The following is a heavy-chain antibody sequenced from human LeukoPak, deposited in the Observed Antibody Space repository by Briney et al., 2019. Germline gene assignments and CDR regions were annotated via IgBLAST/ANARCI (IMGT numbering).Heavy chain of an antibody. D-gene: IGHD3-10*01. CDR2: IYHSGST. J-gene: IGHJ3*02. V-gene: IGHV4-39*01. CDR3: ARALWFGGWFDAFDI. CDR1: GGSISSSSYY. Sequence: PSETLSLTCTVSGGSISSSSYYWGWIRQPPGKGLEWIGSIYHSGSTYYNPSLKSRVTISVDTSKNQFSLKLSSVTAADTAVYYCARALWFGGWFDAFDIWGQGTMVTVSS.